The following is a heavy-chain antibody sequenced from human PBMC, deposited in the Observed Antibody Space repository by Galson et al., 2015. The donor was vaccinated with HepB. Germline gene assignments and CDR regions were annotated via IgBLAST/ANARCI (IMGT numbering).Heavy chain of an antibody. V-gene: IGHV3-48*03. Sequence: SLRLSCAASGFTFSSYEMNWVRQAPGKGLEWVSYISSSGSTIYYADSVKGRFTISRDNAKNSLYLQMNSLRAEDTAVYYCARGGDYAPTDYWGQGTLVTVSS. J-gene: IGHJ4*02. D-gene: IGHD4-17*01. CDR2: ISSSGSTI. CDR1: GFTFSSYE. CDR3: ARGGDYAPTDY.